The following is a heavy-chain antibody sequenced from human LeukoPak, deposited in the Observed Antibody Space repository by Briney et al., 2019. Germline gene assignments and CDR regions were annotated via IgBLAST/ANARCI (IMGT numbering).Heavy chain of an antibody. Sequence: SETLSLTCTVSGGPISSGDYYWSWIRQPPGKGLEWIGYIYYSGSTYYNPSLKSRVTISVDTSKNQFSLKLSSVTAADTAVYYCARGVLLGHENNWFDPWGQGTLVTVSS. CDR1: GGPISSGDYY. CDR3: ARGVLLGHENNWFDP. V-gene: IGHV4-30-4*01. D-gene: IGHD3-10*01. J-gene: IGHJ5*02. CDR2: IYYSGST.